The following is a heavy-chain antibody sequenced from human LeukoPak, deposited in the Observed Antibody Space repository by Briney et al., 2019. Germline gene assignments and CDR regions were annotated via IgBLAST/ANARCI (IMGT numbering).Heavy chain of an antibody. Sequence: ASVRVSCKASGYIFTDYYIHWVRQAPGQGLEYMGWISAYNGNTNYAQKLQGRVTMTTDTSTSTAYMELRSLRSDDTAVYYCARAAAAYFDYWGQGTLVTVSS. CDR2: ISAYNGNT. CDR1: GYIFTDYY. J-gene: IGHJ4*02. D-gene: IGHD6-13*01. V-gene: IGHV1-18*04. CDR3: ARAAAAYFDY.